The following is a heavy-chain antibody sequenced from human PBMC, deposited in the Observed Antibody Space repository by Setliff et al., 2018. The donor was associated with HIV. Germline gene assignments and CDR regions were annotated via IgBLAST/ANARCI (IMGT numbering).Heavy chain of an antibody. J-gene: IGHJ3*02. CDR2: ITWNSGSI. D-gene: IGHD2-15*01. CDR1: GFTFDDYA. V-gene: IGHV3-9*01. Sequence: GGSLRLSCAASGFTFDDYAMHWVRQAPGKGLEWVSGITWNSGSIAYADSVKGRFTISRDNAKSTVYLQMGSLSADDTAVYYCARGGFNHAFDIWGQGTMVTVPS. CDR3: ARGGFNHAFDI.